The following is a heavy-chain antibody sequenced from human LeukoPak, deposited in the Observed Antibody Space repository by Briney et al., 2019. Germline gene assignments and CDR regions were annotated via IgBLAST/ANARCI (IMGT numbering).Heavy chain of an antibody. J-gene: IGHJ4*02. V-gene: IGHV3-23*01. Sequence: GESLSLSCAASGFTFSTCAMSWVRQAPGKGLEWVSIISDNGGTTGYADSVKGRFTIARDNSKNSLFLRMYSLTAEGTAVYYCAKALLCGAGTYYRNYFDYWGQGILVTVSS. CDR2: ISDNGGTT. CDR1: GFTFSTCA. D-gene: IGHD3-10*01. CDR3: AKALLCGAGTYYRNYFDY.